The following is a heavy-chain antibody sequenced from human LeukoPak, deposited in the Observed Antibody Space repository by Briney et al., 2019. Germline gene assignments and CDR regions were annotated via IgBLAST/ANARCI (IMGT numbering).Heavy chain of an antibody. Sequence: PSETLSLTCAVYGGSFSGYYWSWIRRPPGKGLEWIGEINHSGSTNYNPSLKSRVTISVDTSKNQFSLKLSSVTAADTAVYYCARTIDSGSSRYAFDIWGQGTMVTVSS. V-gene: IGHV4-34*01. J-gene: IGHJ3*02. CDR2: INHSGST. D-gene: IGHD1-26*01. CDR1: GGSFSGYY. CDR3: ARTIDSGSSRYAFDI.